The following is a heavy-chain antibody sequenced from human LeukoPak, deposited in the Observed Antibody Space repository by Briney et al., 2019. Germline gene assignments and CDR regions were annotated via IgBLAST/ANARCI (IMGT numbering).Heavy chain of an antibody. CDR3: ARCQQPISFDY. CDR2: IKQDGSEK. Sequence: QTGGSLRLSCAASGFSFSSYWMSWVRQAPGKGRNGVANIKQDGSEKYYVDSVKGRFTISRDNAKNSLYLQMNSLRAEDTAVYYCARCQQPISFDYWGQGTLVTVSS. D-gene: IGHD6-13*01. V-gene: IGHV3-7*01. CDR1: GFSFSSYW. J-gene: IGHJ4*02.